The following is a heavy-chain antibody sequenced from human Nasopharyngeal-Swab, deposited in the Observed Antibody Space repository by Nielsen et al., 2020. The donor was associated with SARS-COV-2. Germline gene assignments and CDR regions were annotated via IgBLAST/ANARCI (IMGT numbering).Heavy chain of an antibody. J-gene: IGHJ3*02. V-gene: IGHV5-51*01. D-gene: IGHD3-22*01. CDR2: IYPGDSDT. CDR3: ARTAIEGGYYRGDAFDI. CDR1: GYRFISYW. Sequence: GGSMRLSCKRSGYRFISYWIGWVRQMPGKGLEWMGIIYPGDSDTRYSPSFQGQVTISADKSINTAYLQWSSLKASDTAMYYCARTAIEGGYYRGDAFDIWGQGTMVTVSS.